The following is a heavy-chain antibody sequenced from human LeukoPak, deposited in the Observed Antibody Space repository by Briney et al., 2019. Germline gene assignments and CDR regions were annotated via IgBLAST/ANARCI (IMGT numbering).Heavy chain of an antibody. CDR1: GFTFSSYN. J-gene: IGHJ5*02. CDR3: ARVVRLSRRGYSYGYGGFNWFDP. CDR2: IRSSSYT. D-gene: IGHD5-18*01. Sequence: GGSLRLSCAASGFTFSSYNMNWVRQAPGKGLEWVSSIRSSSYTNYADSVKGRFTISRDNAKNSLYLQMNSLRAEDTAVYYCARVVRLSRRGYSYGYGGFNWFDPWGQGTLVTVSS. V-gene: IGHV3-21*04.